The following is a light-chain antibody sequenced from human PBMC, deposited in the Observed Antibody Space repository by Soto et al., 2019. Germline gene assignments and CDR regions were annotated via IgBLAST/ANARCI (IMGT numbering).Light chain of an antibody. CDR2: DVS. J-gene: IGLJ1*01. V-gene: IGLV2-14*01. Sequence: QSALTQPASVSGSPGQSVAISCTGTSSDVGGYSFVSWYQQLPGKAPKLMIYDVSDRPSGVSNSFSGSKSGNTASLTISGLQAEDEADYYCSSYTSSSLYVFGTGTKLTVL. CDR1: SSDVGGYSF. CDR3: SSYTSSSLYV.